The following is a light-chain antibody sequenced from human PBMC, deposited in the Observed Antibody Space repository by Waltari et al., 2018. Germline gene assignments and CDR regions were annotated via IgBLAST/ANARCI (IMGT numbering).Light chain of an antibody. CDR2: DLS. V-gene: IGLV2-14*01. CDR3: CSFTSRSTWV. Sequence: QSALTQPASVSGFPGQSITIPCTGTSSDVGAYNYLSWYQQHPGKVPKLLIFDLSNRPSGVASRFSGSKSGNTASLTISGLQAEDESDYYCCSFTSRSTWVFGGGTKLTVL. CDR1: SSDVGAYNY. J-gene: IGLJ3*02.